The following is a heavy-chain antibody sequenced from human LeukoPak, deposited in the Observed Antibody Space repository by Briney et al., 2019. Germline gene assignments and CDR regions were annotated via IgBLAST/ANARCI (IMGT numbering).Heavy chain of an antibody. J-gene: IGHJ4*02. V-gene: IGHV4-59*01. CDR2: IYHSGST. D-gene: IGHD6-19*01. CDR1: GGSISSYY. Sequence: SETLSLTCTVSGGSISSYYWSWIRQPPGKGLEWIGYIYHSGSTNYNPSLKSRVTVSVDTSKNQFSLKLSSVTAADTAVYYCARVTYSGGWTIIDYWGQGTLVTVSS. CDR3: ARVTYSGGWTIIDY.